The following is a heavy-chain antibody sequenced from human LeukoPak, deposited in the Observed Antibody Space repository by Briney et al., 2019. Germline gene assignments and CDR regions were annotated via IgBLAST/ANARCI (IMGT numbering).Heavy chain of an antibody. CDR1: GGSNSSYY. J-gene: IGHJ2*01. Sequence: PSETLSLTCTVSGGSNSSYYWSWIRQPPGKGLEWIGCIYYSGSTNYNPSFKSRVTISMDTSKNQFSLNLTSVTAADTAVYYCARGAFDLWGRGTLVTVSS. CDR2: IYYSGST. CDR3: ARGAFDL. V-gene: IGHV4-59*12.